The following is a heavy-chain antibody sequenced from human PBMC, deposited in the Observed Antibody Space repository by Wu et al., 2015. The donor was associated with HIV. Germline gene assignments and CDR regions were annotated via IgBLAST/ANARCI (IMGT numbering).Heavy chain of an antibody. CDR3: ARIYWLGATHYAFDI. Sequence: QVQAGAGLGREVKKPGASVKVSCKASGYTFTGYYMHWVRQAPGQGLEWMGWINPNSGGTNYAQKFQGRVTMTRDTSISTAYMELSRLRSDDTAVYYCARIYWLGATHYAFDIWGPRDNGHRLF. CDR2: INPNSGGT. D-gene: IGHD1-26*01. V-gene: IGHV1-2*02. CDR1: GYTFTGYY. J-gene: IGHJ3*02.